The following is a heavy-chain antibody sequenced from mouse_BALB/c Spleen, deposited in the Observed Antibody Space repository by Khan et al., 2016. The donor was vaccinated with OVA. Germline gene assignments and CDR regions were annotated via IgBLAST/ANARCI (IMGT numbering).Heavy chain of an antibody. D-gene: IGHD1-3*01. J-gene: IGHJ3*01. Sequence: QVQLKQSGPGLVAPSQTLSITCTVSGFSLSNYGVHWVRQPPGKGLEWLGVIWAAGSTNHNSAFMSRLSIRKDDSQSQVFLKMNSLQTDDTAMYYCARAFYNGAWFAYWGQGTLVTVSA. CDR2: IWAAGST. CDR1: GFSLSNYG. V-gene: IGHV2-9*02. CDR3: ARAFYNGAWFAY.